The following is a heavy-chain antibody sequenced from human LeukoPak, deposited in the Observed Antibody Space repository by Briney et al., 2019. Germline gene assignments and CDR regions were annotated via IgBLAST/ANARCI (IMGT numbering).Heavy chain of an antibody. V-gene: IGHV3-23*01. J-gene: IGHJ6*03. CDR3: ARERSSGYYSLYYYMDV. D-gene: IGHD3-22*01. Sequence: GGSLRLSCAASGFTFSSYGMSWVRQAPGKGLEWVSAISGSGGSTYYADSVKGRFTISRDNSKNTLYLQMNSLRAEDTAVYYCARERSSGYYSLYYYMDVWGKGTTVTISS. CDR2: ISGSGGST. CDR1: GFTFSSYG.